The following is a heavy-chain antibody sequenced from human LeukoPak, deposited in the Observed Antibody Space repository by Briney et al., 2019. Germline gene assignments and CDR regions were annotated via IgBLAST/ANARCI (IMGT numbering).Heavy chain of an antibody. Sequence: GASVKVSCKASGYTFTSYYMHWVRQAPGQGLEWMGIINPSGGSTSYAQKFQGRVTMTRNTSITTAYMELSSLRSEDTAVYYCARDFSGSGSPIDYWGQGTLVTVSS. CDR1: GYTFTSYY. CDR2: INPSGGST. D-gene: IGHD3-10*01. V-gene: IGHV1-46*01. CDR3: ARDFSGSGSPIDY. J-gene: IGHJ4*02.